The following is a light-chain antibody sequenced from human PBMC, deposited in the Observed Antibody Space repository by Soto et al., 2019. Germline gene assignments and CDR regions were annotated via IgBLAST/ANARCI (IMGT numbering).Light chain of an antibody. J-gene: IGKJ5*01. CDR1: QDISNY. Sequence: DIQMTQSKSSLSASVEDRVIITCQASQDISNYLNWYQQKPGKAPKLLIYDASNLETGVPSRFSGSGSGTDFTFTISSLQPEDIATYYCQQYDNPTFGQGTRLEI. CDR2: DAS. V-gene: IGKV1-33*01. CDR3: QQYDNPT.